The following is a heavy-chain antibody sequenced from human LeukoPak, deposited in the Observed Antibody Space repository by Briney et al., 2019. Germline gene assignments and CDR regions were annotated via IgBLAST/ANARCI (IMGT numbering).Heavy chain of an antibody. CDR3: ARVEITIFGVVIDY. CDR2: ISAYNGNT. CDR1: GYTFTSYG. Sequence: GASVKVSCKASGYTFTSYGISWVRQAPGQGLEWMGWISAYNGNTNFAQKLQGRVTMTTDTSTSTAYMELRSLRSDDTAVYYCARVEITIFGVVIDYWGQGTLVTASS. V-gene: IGHV1-18*01. J-gene: IGHJ4*02. D-gene: IGHD3-3*01.